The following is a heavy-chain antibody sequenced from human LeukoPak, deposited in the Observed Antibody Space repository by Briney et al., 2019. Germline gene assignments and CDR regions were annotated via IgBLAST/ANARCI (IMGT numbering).Heavy chain of an antibody. CDR2: ISAYNGNT. J-gene: IGHJ5*02. CDR3: ARDYYSSGWYARFDP. CDR1: GYTFTSYG. Sequence: ASVNVSCKASGYTFTSYGISWVRQAPGQGLEWMGWISAYNGNTNYAQKLQGRVTMTTDTSTSTAYMELRSLRSDDTAVYYCARDYYSSGWYARFDPWGQGTLVTVSS. V-gene: IGHV1-18*01. D-gene: IGHD6-19*01.